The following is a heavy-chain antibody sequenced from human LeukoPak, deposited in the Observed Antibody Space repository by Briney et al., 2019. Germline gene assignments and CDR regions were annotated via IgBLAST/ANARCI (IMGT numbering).Heavy chain of an antibody. CDR3: ARDVAAYFDY. CDR2: IIPIFGTA. V-gene: IGHV1-69*13. CDR1: GGTFSSYA. D-gene: IGHD6-19*01. J-gene: IGHJ4*02. Sequence: SVKVSXXASGGTFSSYAISWVRQAPGQGLEWMGGIIPIFGTANYAQKFQGRVTITADESTSTAYMELSSLRSEDTAVYYCARDVAAYFDYWGQGTLVTVSS.